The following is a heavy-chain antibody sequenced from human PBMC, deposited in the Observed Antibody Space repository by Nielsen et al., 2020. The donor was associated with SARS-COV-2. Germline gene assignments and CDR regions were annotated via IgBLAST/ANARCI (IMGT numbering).Heavy chain of an antibody. J-gene: IGHJ4*02. D-gene: IGHD6-19*01. CDR1: GFTFSSYA. Sequence: GESLKISCAASGFTFSSYAMSWVRQAPGKGLEWVSAISGSGGSTYYADSVKGRFTISRDNSKNTLYLQMNSLRAEDTAVYYCAKRTGWLPRNWGQGTLVTVSS. CDR2: ISGSGGST. V-gene: IGHV3-23*01. CDR3: AKRTGWLPRN.